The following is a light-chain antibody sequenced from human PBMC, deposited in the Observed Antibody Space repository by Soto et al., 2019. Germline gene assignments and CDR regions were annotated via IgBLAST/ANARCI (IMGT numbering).Light chain of an antibody. J-gene: IGKJ1*01. CDR2: GAS. CDR1: QSVSSSY. CDR3: QHYGSSRT. V-gene: IGKV3-20*01. Sequence: EIVLTQSPGTLSLSPGERATLSCRASQSVSSSYLAWYQRRPGQAPRLLIYGASFRATGIPDRFSGSGSGTDFTLTISRLEPEDFAVYYCQHYGSSRTFGQGNKVEIK.